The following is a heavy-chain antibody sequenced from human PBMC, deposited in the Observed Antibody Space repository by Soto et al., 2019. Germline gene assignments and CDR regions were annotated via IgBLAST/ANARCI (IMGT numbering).Heavy chain of an antibody. D-gene: IGHD3-10*01. CDR3: AXDSGYGSGNSVNHYLDY. CDR1: GFTFGNYW. Sequence: GASLRLSCAASGFTFGNYWMSWVRQAPGKGLEWLATIKRDASEKKYVDSVKGRFTMSRDNAKNSLYLQMDSLRAEDTAVYYCAXDSGYGSGNSVNHYLDYWGRGTLVTVSS. V-gene: IGHV3-7*01. J-gene: IGHJ4*01. CDR2: IKRDASEK.